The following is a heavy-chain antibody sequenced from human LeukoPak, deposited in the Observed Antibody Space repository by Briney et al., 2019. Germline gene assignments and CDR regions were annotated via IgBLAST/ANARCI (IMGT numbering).Heavy chain of an antibody. V-gene: IGHV4-59*08. CDR1: GGSISSYY. J-gene: IGHJ4*02. Sequence: PSETLSLTCTVSGGSISSYYWSWIRQPPGQGLEWLGYIYYSGSTNYNPSLKSRVTISVDTSKNQFSLKLSSVTAADTAVYYCAGTPITMVRGVKVGYFDYWGQGTLVTVSS. CDR3: AGTPITMVRGVKVGYFDY. D-gene: IGHD3-10*01. CDR2: IYYSGST.